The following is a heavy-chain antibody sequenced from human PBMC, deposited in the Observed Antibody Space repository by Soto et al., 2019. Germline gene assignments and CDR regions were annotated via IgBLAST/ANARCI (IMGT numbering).Heavy chain of an antibody. D-gene: IGHD6-13*01. CDR2: IYPGDSVT. V-gene: IGHV5-51*01. Sequence: PGESLKISCKGSGYSFTSYWIGWVRQMPGKGLDWLGFIYPGDSVTRYSPSFQGQFTISADKSISTAYLQWTSLKASDTALYYCARHGEAAGTLSRFDPWGQGTLVTVSS. J-gene: IGHJ5*02. CDR1: GYSFTSYW. CDR3: ARHGEAAGTLSRFDP.